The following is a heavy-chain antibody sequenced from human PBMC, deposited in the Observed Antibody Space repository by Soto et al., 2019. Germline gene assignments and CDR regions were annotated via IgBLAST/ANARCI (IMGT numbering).Heavy chain of an antibody. Sequence: PGGSLRLSCAASGFTFSSYWMSRVRQAPGKGLEWVANIKQDGSEKYYVDSVKGRFTISRDNAKNSLYLQMNSLRAEDTAVYYCAGDSGYDYYYYYGMDVWGQGTTVTVSS. V-gene: IGHV3-7*01. D-gene: IGHD5-12*01. CDR3: AGDSGYDYYYYYGMDV. CDR2: IKQDGSEK. J-gene: IGHJ6*02. CDR1: GFTFSSYW.